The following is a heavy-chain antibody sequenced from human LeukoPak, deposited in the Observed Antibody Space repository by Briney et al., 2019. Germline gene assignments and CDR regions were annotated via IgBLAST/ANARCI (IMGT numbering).Heavy chain of an antibody. D-gene: IGHD3-3*01. CDR1: GFTFSSYS. V-gene: IGHV3-48*01. J-gene: IGHJ4*02. CDR2: ISSSSSTI. Sequence: GGSLRLSCAASGFTFSSYSMNWVRQAPGKGLEWVSYISSSSSTIYYADSVKGRFTISRDNAKNSLYLQMNSLRAEDTAVYYCARGSGNYDFWSRGYYFDYWGQGTLVTVSS. CDR3: ARGSGNYDFWSRGYYFDY.